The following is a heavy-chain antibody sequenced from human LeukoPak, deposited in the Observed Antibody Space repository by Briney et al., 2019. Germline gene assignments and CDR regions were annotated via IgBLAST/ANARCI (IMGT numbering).Heavy chain of an antibody. D-gene: IGHD2-21*02. Sequence: PGGSLRLSCAASGFTFSSYGMPSVRQAPGKGLERVAVIPYDGSNKSYADSVKGRFTIARDNSKSTLYLQMNSLRAEDTAVYYCATQYCGGDCSTYYFDYWGQGTLVTVSS. CDR1: GFTFSSYG. J-gene: IGHJ4*02. CDR2: IPYDGSNK. CDR3: ATQYCGGDCSTYYFDY. V-gene: IGHV3-30*03.